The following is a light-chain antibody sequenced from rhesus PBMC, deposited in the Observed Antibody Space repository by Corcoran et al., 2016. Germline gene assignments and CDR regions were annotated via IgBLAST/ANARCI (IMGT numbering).Light chain of an antibody. Sequence: DIQMTQSPSSLSASVGDRVTITCQASQGISSWLAWYQQKPGKAPKLLIYAASSLKSGVPSRFSGSGSGTDVTLTISSMQPEDFATYYCQQHNSYPDSFGQGTKVEIK. J-gene: IGKJ2*01. CDR3: QQHNSYPDS. CDR1: QGISSW. V-gene: IGKV1-33*02. CDR2: AAS.